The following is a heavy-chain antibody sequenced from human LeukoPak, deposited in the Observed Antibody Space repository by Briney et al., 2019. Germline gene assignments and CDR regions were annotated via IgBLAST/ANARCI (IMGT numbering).Heavy chain of an antibody. D-gene: IGHD4-17*01. V-gene: IGHV1-24*01. CDR3: ARGGHDYGDFVRGRNGVYFDY. CDR2: FDPEDGET. Sequence: GASVKVSCKVSGYTLTELSMHWVRQAPGKGLEWMGGFDPEDGETIYAQKFQGRVTMTEDTSTDTAYMELSSLRSEDTAVYYCARGGHDYGDFVRGRNGVYFDYWGQGTLVTVSS. J-gene: IGHJ4*02. CDR1: GYTLTELS.